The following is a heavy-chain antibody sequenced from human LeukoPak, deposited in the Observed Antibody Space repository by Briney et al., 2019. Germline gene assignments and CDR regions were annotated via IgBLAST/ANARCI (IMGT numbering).Heavy chain of an antibody. J-gene: IGHJ3*02. CDR3: AKDGDVDTAMVTLFPAARHAFDI. V-gene: IGHV3-21*04. Sequence: PGGSLRLSCAASGFTFSSYSMNWVRQAPGKGLEGVSSISSSSSYIYYADSVKGRFTISRDNAKNSLYLQMNSLGAEDMALYSCAKDGDVDTAMVTLFPAARHAFDIRGPGTIVTVSS. D-gene: IGHD5-18*01. CDR2: ISSSSSYI. CDR1: GFTFSSYS.